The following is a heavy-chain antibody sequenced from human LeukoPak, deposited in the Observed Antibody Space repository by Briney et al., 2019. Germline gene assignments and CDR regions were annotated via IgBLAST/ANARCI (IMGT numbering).Heavy chain of an antibody. V-gene: IGHV3-23*01. J-gene: IGHJ4*02. Sequence: GGSLRLSCAASGFTFYSYAMSWVRQAPGKGLEWVSAIGTSGGGTHYADSVKGRFTIFRDTSKNTLYLQMNSPRAEDTAVYYCAKVGYYDSSGYPLYSDYFDYWGQGTLVTVSS. CDR2: IGTSGGGT. D-gene: IGHD3-22*01. CDR1: GFTFYSYA. CDR3: AKVGYYDSSGYPLYSDYFDY.